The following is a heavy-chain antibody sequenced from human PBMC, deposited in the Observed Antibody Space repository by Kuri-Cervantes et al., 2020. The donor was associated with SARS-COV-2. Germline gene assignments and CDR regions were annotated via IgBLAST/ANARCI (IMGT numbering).Heavy chain of an antibody. CDR1: GFTFSNYA. J-gene: IGHJ4*02. D-gene: IGHD4-23*01. Sequence: GGSLRLSCEASGFTFSNYAMHWVRQAPGKGLEWVAVIWWDGSEEYYLDSVKGRFTISKDNSKNMLFLEINNLRVEDAAVYFCARGSYGGNFRYYFDYWGQGTLVTVSS. V-gene: IGHV3-33*01. CDR2: IWWDGSEE. CDR3: ARGSYGGNFRYYFDY.